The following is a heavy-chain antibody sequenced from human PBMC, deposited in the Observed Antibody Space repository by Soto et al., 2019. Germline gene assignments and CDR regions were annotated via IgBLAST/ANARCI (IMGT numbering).Heavy chain of an antibody. CDR3: ARHALSIAARPRELHY. CDR1: GGSISSYY. D-gene: IGHD6-6*01. Sequence: SETLSLTCTVSGGSISSYYWSWIRQPPGKGLEWIGYIYYSGSTNYNPSLKSRVTISVDTSKNQFSLKLSSVTAADTAVYYCARHALSIAARPRELHYWGQGTLVTVSS. J-gene: IGHJ4*02. CDR2: IYYSGST. V-gene: IGHV4-59*08.